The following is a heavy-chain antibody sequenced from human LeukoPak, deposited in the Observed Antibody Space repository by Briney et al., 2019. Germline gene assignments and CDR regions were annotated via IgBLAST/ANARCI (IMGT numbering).Heavy chain of an antibody. D-gene: IGHD3-22*01. CDR3: ARRRADSSGYFYGGLDP. V-gene: IGHV5-10-1*01. Sequence: GESLSISCKGSGYSFTSYWISWVRLMPGEGLQWMGTIDPGDSYTNYSPSFQGHVTISVDRSITTAYLQWSSLKASDTAIYYCARRRADSSGYFYGGLDPWGQGTLVTVSS. J-gene: IGHJ5*02. CDR1: GYSFTSYW. CDR2: IDPGDSYT.